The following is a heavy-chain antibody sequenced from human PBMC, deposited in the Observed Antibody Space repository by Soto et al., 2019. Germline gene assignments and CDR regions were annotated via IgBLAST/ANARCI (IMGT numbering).Heavy chain of an antibody. Sequence: QVQLVQSGAEVKKPGASVKVSCKASGYTFTSYGISWVRQAPGQGLEWMGWISAYNGNTNYAQKLQRRVTMTTDTSTNTASMELRSLSSDAKAVYYCESGHAIGEDSPDDMDVWGQGTTVTVSS. J-gene: IGHJ6*02. CDR1: GYTFTSYG. D-gene: IGHD1-1*01. CDR3: ESGHAIGEDSPDDMDV. V-gene: IGHV1-18*01. CDR2: ISAYNGNT.